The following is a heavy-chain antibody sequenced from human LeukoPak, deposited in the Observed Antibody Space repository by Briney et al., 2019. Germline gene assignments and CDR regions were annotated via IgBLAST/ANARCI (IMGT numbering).Heavy chain of an antibody. Sequence: ASVKVSCKASGYTFTSYGISWVRQAPGQGLEWMGWISAYNGNTNYAQKLQGRVTMTTDTSTSTAYMELRSLRSDDTAVYYCARGASVYCTNGVCYYSFDAFDIWGQGTMVTVSS. V-gene: IGHV1-18*01. CDR2: ISAYNGNT. J-gene: IGHJ3*02. CDR1: GYTFTSYG. CDR3: ARGASVYCTNGVCYYSFDAFDI. D-gene: IGHD2-8*01.